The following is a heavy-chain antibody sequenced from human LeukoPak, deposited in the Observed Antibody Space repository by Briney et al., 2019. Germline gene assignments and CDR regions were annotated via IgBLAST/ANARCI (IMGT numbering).Heavy chain of an antibody. J-gene: IGHJ3*02. V-gene: IGHV1-2*02. D-gene: IGHD3-9*01. CDR1: GYTFTGYY. Sequence: ASVKVSCKASGYTFTGYYMHWVRQAPGRGLEWMGWINPNSGGTNYAQKFQGRVTMTRDTSISTAYMELNILRSDDTAVYYCARGAYDILTGHDPGNAFDIWGQGTMVTVSS. CDR2: INPNSGGT. CDR3: ARGAYDILTGHDPGNAFDI.